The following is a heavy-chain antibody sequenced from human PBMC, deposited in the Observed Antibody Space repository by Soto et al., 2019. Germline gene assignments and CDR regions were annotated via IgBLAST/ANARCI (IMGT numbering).Heavy chain of an antibody. V-gene: IGHV2-5*02. D-gene: IGHD3-22*01. CDR1: GSSLSTNGVG. CDR3: AHTYYYDSSGPFDY. J-gene: IGHJ4*02. Sequence: GSGPTLVNPTQTLTLTCSFSGSSLSTNGVGVAWIRQPPGKALEWLALIYWDDDRRYNPSLKSRLTITKDTSKNQVVLTMTNMDPVDTATYYCAHTYYYDSSGPFDYWGQGTLVTVSS. CDR2: IYWDDDR.